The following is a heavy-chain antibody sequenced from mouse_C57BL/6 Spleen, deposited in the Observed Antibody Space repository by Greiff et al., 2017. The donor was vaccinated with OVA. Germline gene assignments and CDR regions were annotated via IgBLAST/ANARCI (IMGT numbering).Heavy chain of an antibody. CDR3: AKTGTGFAY. V-gene: IGHV1-81*01. D-gene: IGHD4-1*01. CDR2: IYPRSGNT. Sequence: VKLQQSGAELARPGASVKLSCKASGYTFTSYGISWVKQRPGQGLEWIGEIYPRSGNTYYNEKFKGKATLTADKSSSTAYMELRSLTSEDSAVYFCAKTGTGFAYWGQGTLVTVSA. J-gene: IGHJ3*01. CDR1: GYTFTSYG.